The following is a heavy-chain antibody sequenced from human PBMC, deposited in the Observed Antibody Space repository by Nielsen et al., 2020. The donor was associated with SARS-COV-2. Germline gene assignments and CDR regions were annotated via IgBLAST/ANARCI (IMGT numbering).Heavy chain of an antibody. Sequence: GGSLRLSCAASGFTFDDYGMTWVRQAPGKGLEWVSSINRNGDRTDYGDSVKGRFTISRDNATNSLYLQMSSLRVEDTALYYCARMYHYDSSGTMTPPDHWGQGTLVTVSS. CDR1: GFTFDDYG. CDR2: INRNGDRT. CDR3: ARMYHYDSSGTMTPPDH. D-gene: IGHD3-22*01. V-gene: IGHV3-20*04. J-gene: IGHJ4*02.